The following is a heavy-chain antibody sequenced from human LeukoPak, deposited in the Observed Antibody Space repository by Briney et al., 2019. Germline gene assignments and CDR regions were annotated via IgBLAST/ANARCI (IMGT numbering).Heavy chain of an antibody. J-gene: IGHJ4*02. CDR1: GGSISSYY. D-gene: IGHD3-9*01. CDR3: ARESYDILTGYYIDY. Sequence: SETLSLTCTVSGGSISSYYWSWIRQPPGKGLEWIGYIYYSGSTNYNPSLKSRVTISVDMSKNQFSLKLSSVTAADTAVYYCARESYDILTGYYIDYWGQGTLVTVSS. CDR2: IYYSGST. V-gene: IGHV4-59*01.